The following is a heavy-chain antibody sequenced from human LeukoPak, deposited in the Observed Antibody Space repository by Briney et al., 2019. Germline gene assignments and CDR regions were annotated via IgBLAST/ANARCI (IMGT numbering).Heavy chain of an antibody. D-gene: IGHD2-2*01. CDR2: INPNSGGT. V-gene: IGHV1-2*02. J-gene: IGHJ5*02. CDR1: GYTFTGYY. CDR3: ARDHRDEIVVVPVASYNWFDP. Sequence: ASVKVSCKASGYTFTGYYMHWVRQAPGQGLEWMGWINPNSGGTNYAQKFQGRVTMTRDTSISTAYMELSRLRSDDTAVYYCARDHRDEIVVVPVASYNWFDPWGQGTLVTVSS.